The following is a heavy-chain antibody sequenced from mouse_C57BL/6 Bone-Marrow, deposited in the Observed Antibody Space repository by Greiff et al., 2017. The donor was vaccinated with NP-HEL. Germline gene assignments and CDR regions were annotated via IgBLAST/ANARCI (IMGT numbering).Heavy chain of an antibody. CDR1: GFTFSSYT. CDR2: ISGGGGNT. Sequence: EVQVVESGGGLVKPGGSLKLSCAASGFTFSSYTMSWVRQTPEKRLEWVATISGGGGNTYYPDSVKGRFTISRDNAKNTLYLQMSSLRSEDTALYYCARLYYYYAMDYWGQGTSVTVSS. CDR3: ARLYYYYAMDY. J-gene: IGHJ4*01. V-gene: IGHV5-9*01.